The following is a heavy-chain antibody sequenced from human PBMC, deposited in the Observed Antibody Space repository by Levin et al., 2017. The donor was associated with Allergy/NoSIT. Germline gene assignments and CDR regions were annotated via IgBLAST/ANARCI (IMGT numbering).Heavy chain of an antibody. D-gene: IGHD3-10*01. V-gene: IGHV4-59*01. CDR1: GGSISSYY. Sequence: GSLRLSCTVSGGSISSYYWSWIRQPPGKGLEWIGYIYYSGSTNYNPSLKSRVTISVDTSKNQFSLKLSSVTAADTAVYYCARTGSIRGYYFDYWGQGTLVTVSS. J-gene: IGHJ4*02. CDR3: ARTGSIRGYYFDY. CDR2: IYYSGST.